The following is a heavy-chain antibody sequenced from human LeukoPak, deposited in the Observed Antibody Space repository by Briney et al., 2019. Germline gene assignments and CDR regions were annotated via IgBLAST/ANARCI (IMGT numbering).Heavy chain of an antibody. CDR2: IRYDGSNK. CDR3: ARDIGGGVGTIMY. CDR1: GFTFSSYG. D-gene: IGHD3-16*01. V-gene: IGHV3-30*02. Sequence: PGGSLRLSCAASGFTFSSYGMHWVRQAPGKGLEWVAFIRYDGSNKYYADSVKGRFTISRDNSKNTLYLQMNSLRAEDTAVYYCARDIGGGVGTIMYWGQGTLVTVSS. J-gene: IGHJ4*02.